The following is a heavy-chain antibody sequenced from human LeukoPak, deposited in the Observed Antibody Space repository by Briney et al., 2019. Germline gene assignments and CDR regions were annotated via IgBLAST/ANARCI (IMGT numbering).Heavy chain of an antibody. J-gene: IGHJ5*02. CDR3: ARGRRGDYCSGGSCYSGRFDP. V-gene: IGHV1-69*13. CDR1: GYTFTSYY. Sequence: GASVKVSCKTSGYTFTSYYMHWVRQAPGQGLEWMGGIIPIFGTANYAQKFQGRVTITADESTSTAYMELSSLRSEDTAVYYCARGRRGDYCSGGSCYSGRFDPWGQGTLVTVSS. D-gene: IGHD2-15*01. CDR2: IIPIFGTA.